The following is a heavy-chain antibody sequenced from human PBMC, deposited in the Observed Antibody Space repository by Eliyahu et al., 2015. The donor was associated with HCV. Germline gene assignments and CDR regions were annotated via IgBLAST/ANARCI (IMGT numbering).Heavy chain of an antibody. D-gene: IGHD2-8*01. J-gene: IGHJ3*02. Sequence: QVQLQESGPGLVXASETLSLTCTVXGGSVSSGSYYWGWIRQPPGKGLEWIGYXYXRGSSDYNPSLKSRVSISLDKSKNSFSLTVASVTAADTAVYYCARDEWPRRSAFDIWGQGTIVTVSS. V-gene: IGHV4-61*01. CDR2: XYXRGSS. CDR3: ARDEWPRRSAFDI. CDR1: GGSVSSGSYY.